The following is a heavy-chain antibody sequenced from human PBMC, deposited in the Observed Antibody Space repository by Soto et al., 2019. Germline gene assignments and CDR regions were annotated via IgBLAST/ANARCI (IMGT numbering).Heavy chain of an antibody. V-gene: IGHV1-18*01. D-gene: IGHD3-10*01. Sequence: QVQLVQSGAEVKKPGASVKVSCKASGYTFDSDGISWVRQAPGQGPEWMGWISAYNDDTYYAQNFQDRVTMTTDILTKTAYMEERSLQPDDTAVYYCARAGLVVDELAHWGQGTLISVSS. CDR1: GYTFDSDG. CDR3: ARAGLVVDELAH. CDR2: ISAYNDDT. J-gene: IGHJ4*02.